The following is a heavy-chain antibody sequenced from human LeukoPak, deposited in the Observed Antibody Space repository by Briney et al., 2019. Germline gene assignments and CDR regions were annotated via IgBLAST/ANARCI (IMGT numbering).Heavy chain of an antibody. CDR2: ISSSGSTI. D-gene: IGHD6-19*01. CDR1: GFTFSSYE. V-gene: IGHV3-48*03. CDR3: AGLGWLVDY. Sequence: PGGSLRLSCAASGFTFSSYEMNWFRQAPGKGLEWVSYISSSGSTIYYADSVKGRFTISRDNAKNSLYLQMNSLRAEDTAVYYCAGLGWLVDYWGQGTLVTVSS. J-gene: IGHJ4*02.